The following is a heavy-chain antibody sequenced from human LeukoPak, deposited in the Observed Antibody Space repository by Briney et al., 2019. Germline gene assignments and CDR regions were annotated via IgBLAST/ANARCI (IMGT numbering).Heavy chain of an antibody. Sequence: SETLSLTCTVSGYSINSGHYWGWIRQPPGKRLEWIGSIYYSGNTYYNPTLKSRITISADTSKNQFSLNLTSVTAADAAVYYCARDLEYSGFDWAPWGQGTLVTVSS. CDR3: ARDLEYSGFDWAP. V-gene: IGHV4-38-2*02. CDR2: IYYSGNT. D-gene: IGHD5-12*01. CDR1: GYSINSGHY. J-gene: IGHJ5*02.